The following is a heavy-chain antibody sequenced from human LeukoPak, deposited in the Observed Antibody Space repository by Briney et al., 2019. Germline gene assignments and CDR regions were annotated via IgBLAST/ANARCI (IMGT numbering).Heavy chain of an antibody. D-gene: IGHD6-6*01. CDR1: GYSFSSLW. V-gene: IGHV5-51*01. J-gene: IGHJ4*02. CDR2: IYPGDSDT. Sequence: GESLKISCKGSGYSFSSLWIGWVRQMPGKGLEWMGIIYPGDSDTRYSPSFQGQVTISADESISTAYLQWSSLKASDTAMYYCARHTKYSSSSRVFDYWGQGTLVTVSS. CDR3: ARHTKYSSSSRVFDY.